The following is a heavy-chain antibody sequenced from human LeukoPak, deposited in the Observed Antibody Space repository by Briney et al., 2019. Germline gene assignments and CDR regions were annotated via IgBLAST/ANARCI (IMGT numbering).Heavy chain of an antibody. J-gene: IGHJ4*02. Sequence: GASVKVSCKASGYTFTDYYMHWVRQAPGQGLEWMGWINPNSGDTNSAQKFQGRVTMTRVTSITTVYMELSRLRSDDTAVYYCARDGALDYWGQGTLVTVSS. V-gene: IGHV1-2*02. CDR3: ARDGALDY. CDR2: INPNSGDT. D-gene: IGHD3-10*01. CDR1: GYTFTDYY.